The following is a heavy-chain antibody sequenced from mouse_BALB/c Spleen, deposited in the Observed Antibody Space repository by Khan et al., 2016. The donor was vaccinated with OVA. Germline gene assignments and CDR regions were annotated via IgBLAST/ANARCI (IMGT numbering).Heavy chain of an antibody. Sequence: QVQLQQPGAELVRPGASVKLSCKASGYTFTSYWINWVIQRPGQGLEWLGNIYPSDSYTNYNQTFKDQATLTVDKSSSTAYMQLSSPTSEDSAVYYCTSSLYYFGSSLDYWGQGTTLIVSS. J-gene: IGHJ2*01. CDR3: TSSLYYFGSSLDY. D-gene: IGHD1-1*01. V-gene: IGHV1-69*02. CDR2: IYPSDSYT. CDR1: GYTFTSYW.